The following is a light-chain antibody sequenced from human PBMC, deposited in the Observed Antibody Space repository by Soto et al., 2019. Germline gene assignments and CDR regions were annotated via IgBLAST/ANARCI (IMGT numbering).Light chain of an antibody. CDR3: XXYNXXPPWT. V-gene: IGKV3-15*01. J-gene: IGKJ1*01. CDR1: QSVSSN. CDR2: GAS. Sequence: EIVMTQSPATLSVSPGERATLSCRASQSVSSNLAWYQQKPGQAPRLLIYGASTRATGIPARFSGSGSGTEFTLTIXXLQSEDFAXXXCXXYNXXPPWTFGQGTKVEIK.